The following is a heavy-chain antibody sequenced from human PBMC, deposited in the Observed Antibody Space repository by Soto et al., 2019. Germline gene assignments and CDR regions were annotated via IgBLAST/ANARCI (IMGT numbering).Heavy chain of an antibody. CDR1: GYLFTAYE. V-gene: IGHV1-18*01. Sequence: QVQLVQSGAEVKKPGASVKVSCRSSGYLFTAYEIAWVRQAPGQGLEWMAWTSTDKGDTSYAEKFEGSVTMTTDTSTSTAYMELRGLRHDDTAVYYCARARRDGSPNWFDPWGQGTLVSVSS. CDR2: TSTDKGDT. J-gene: IGHJ5*02. CDR3: ARARRDGSPNWFDP. D-gene: IGHD6-25*01.